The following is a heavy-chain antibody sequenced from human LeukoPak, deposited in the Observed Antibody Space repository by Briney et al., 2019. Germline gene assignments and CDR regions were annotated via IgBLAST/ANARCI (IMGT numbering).Heavy chain of an antibody. CDR3: ARDIVVVVAAPGYWFDP. CDR2: INPSSGST. CDR1: GYTFTSYY. J-gene: IGHJ5*02. V-gene: IGHV1-46*01. Sequence: ASVKVSCKTSGYTFTSYYMHWVRPAPGQGLEWMGIINPSSGSTSYAQKFQGRVTMTRDTSTSTVYMELSSLRSEDTAVYYCARDIVVVVAAPGYWFDPWGQGTLVTVSS. D-gene: IGHD2-15*01.